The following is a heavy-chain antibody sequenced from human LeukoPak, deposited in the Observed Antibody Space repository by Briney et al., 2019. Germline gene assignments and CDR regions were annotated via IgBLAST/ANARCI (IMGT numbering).Heavy chain of an antibody. CDR2: IYHSGSS. D-gene: IGHD6-25*01. V-gene: IGHV4-4*02. CDR3: AREGSRRLYMDV. J-gene: IGHJ6*03. Sequence: SETLSLTCTVSGGSISTGNCWSWVRQSPDKGLEWIGEIYHSGSSNYNPSLKSRVTMSIDNSKHHFSLSLTSVTAADTAVYYCAREGSRRLYMDVWGRGTTVTVSS. CDR1: GGSISTGNC.